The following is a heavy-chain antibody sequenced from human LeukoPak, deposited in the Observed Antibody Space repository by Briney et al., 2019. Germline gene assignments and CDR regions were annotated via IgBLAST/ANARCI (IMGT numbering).Heavy chain of an antibody. V-gene: IGHV3-33*01. D-gene: IGHD6-13*01. Sequence: GRSLRLSCAASGFTFSTYAMHWVRQAPGKGLEWVAVIWSDGGNKYHVDSVKGRFTISRDNSKNTLYLQVNNLRAEDTAVYYCARGPSSNWSGLDFWGQGTLLTVSS. CDR1: GFTFSTYA. CDR3: ARGPSSNWSGLDF. CDR2: IWSDGGNK. J-gene: IGHJ4*02.